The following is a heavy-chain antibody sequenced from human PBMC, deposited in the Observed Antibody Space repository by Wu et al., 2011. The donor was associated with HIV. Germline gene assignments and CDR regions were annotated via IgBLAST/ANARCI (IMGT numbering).Heavy chain of an antibody. V-gene: IGHV1-69*14. CDR3: ARGSGYHFNYNYLVV. CDR1: GGTFSSYA. J-gene: IGHJ6*03. D-gene: IGHD3-22*01. Sequence: QDQLVQSGAEVKKPGSSVKVSCKASGGTFSSYAISWVRQAPGQGLEWMGGIIAIFGTANYAQKFQGRVTITADKSTTTTYMELNNLRSEDTAVYYCARGSGYHFNYNYLVVWGKGTTVTVSS. CDR2: IIAIFGTA.